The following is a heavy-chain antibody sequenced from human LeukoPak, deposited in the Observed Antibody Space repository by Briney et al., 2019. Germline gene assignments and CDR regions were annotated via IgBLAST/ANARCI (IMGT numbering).Heavy chain of an antibody. CDR2: IWYDGSNK. CDR1: GFTFSSYG. CDR3: ARGVAGFGDYSYYGMDV. D-gene: IGHD3-10*01. J-gene: IGHJ6*02. Sequence: GRSLRLSCAASGFTFSSYGMHWVRQAPGKGLEWVAVIWYDGSNKYYADSVKGRFTISRDNSKNTLYLQMNSLRAEDTAVYYCARGVAGFGDYSYYGMDVWGQGTTVTVSS. V-gene: IGHV3-33*08.